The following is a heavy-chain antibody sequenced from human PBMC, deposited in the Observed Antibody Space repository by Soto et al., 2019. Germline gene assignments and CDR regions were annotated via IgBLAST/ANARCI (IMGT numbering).Heavy chain of an antibody. CDR1: GGTFSSYT. CDR3: ARGGKVTTIKTHYYYYYMDV. CDR2: IIPILGIA. Sequence: QVQLVQSGAEVKKPGSSVKVSCKASGGTFSSYTISWVRQAPGQGLEWMGRIIPILGIANYAQKFQGRVTITADKSTSTAYMELSSLRSEDTAVYYCARGGKVTTIKTHYYYYYMDVWGKGTTVTVSS. V-gene: IGHV1-69*02. J-gene: IGHJ6*03. D-gene: IGHD4-17*01.